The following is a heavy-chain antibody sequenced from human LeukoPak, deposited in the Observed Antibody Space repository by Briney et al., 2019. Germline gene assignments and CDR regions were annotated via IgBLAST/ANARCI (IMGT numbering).Heavy chain of an antibody. J-gene: IGHJ4*02. V-gene: IGHV4-59*01. CDR3: VYGYNYYEFDY. D-gene: IGHD5-24*01. CDR1: GGSISSYY. Sequence: PSETLSLTCTVSGGSISSYYWSWIRQPPGKGLEWIGYIYYSGSTNYNPSLKSRVTISVDTSKSQFSLKLSSVTAADTAVYYCVYGYNYYEFDYWGQGTLVTVSS. CDR2: IYYSGST.